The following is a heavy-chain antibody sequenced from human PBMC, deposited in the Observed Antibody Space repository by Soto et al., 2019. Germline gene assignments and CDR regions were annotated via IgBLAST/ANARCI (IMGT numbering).Heavy chain of an antibody. D-gene: IGHD3-10*01. V-gene: IGHV4-39*01. J-gene: IGHJ6*02. Sequence: SETLSLTCSVSGGSISSKSYSWGWIRQPPGKGLEWIGTFYYSENTYYNPSLKSRVTISVDTSKNQFSLKLSSVTAADTAVYYCGHGSGSYYSFYGMDVWGQGTTVTVSS. CDR1: GGSISSKSYS. CDR2: FYYSENT. CDR3: GHGSGSYYSFYGMDV.